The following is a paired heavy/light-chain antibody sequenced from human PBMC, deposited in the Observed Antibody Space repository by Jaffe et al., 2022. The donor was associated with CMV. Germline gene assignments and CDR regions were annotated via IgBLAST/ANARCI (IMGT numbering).Heavy chain of an antibody. J-gene: IGHJ5*02. CDR2: IYHNGTT. Sequence: QVHLQESGPGLVHPSGTLSLTCAVSDGSISGSNLTWVRQPPGKGLEWIGEIYHNGTTNYNPSLKSRVTMSVDRSKSHFSLKLTSVTAADTAVYYCTRDSNWDYSQSRGRGWFDPWGQGTLVTVSS. D-gene: IGHD4-4*01. CDR3: TRDSNWDYSQSRGRGWFDP. V-gene: IGHV4-4*02. CDR1: DGSISGSNL.
Light chain of an antibody. CDR1: QSISDS. CDR3: QQSYSTPYT. CDR2: AAS. V-gene: IGKV1-39*01. Sequence: DIQMTQSPSSLSASVGDRVTISCRASQSISDSLNWYQQKPGTAPRLLIYAASSLQSGVPSRFSGSGSGTDFTLTISSLQPGDFATYYCQQSYSTPYTFGQGTRLEIK. J-gene: IGKJ2*01.